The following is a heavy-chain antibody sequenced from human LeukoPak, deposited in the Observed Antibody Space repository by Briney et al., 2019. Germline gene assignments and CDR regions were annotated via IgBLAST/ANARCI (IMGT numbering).Heavy chain of an antibody. J-gene: IGHJ4*02. CDR2: IYHSGST. Sequence: PSETLSLTCTVSGGSISSSNWWSWVRQPPGKGLEWIGEIYHSGSTNYNPSLKSRVTISVDKSKNQFSLKLSSVTAADTAVYYCAMIPGPRKNTSGWSPFWYWGQGTLVTVSS. V-gene: IGHV4-4*02. CDR1: GGSISSSNW. D-gene: IGHD6-19*01. CDR3: AMIPGPRKNTSGWSPFWY.